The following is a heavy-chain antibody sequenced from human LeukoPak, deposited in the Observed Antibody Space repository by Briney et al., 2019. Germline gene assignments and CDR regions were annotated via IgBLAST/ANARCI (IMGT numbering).Heavy chain of an antibody. CDR1: GFTFGSHT. V-gene: IGHV3-23*01. D-gene: IGHD5-18*01. CDR3: GKTTVGYSSGQKPAWPVDY. CDR2: IFGSGGSP. Sequence: GGSLRLSCEASGFTFGSHTMYWVRQAPGKGLEWVAGIFGSGGSPHYADSVKGRFTISRDNSRNTVYLQINSLRAEDTAVYYCGKTTVGYSSGQKPAWPVDYWGQGTLVTVSS. J-gene: IGHJ4*02.